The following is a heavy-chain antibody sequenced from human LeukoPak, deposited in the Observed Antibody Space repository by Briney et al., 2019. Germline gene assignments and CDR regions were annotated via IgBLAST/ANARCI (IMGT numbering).Heavy chain of an antibody. V-gene: IGHV3-30*03. D-gene: IGHD6-19*01. CDR2: ISYDGSSK. Sequence: GGSLRLSCAASGFTFSSYGMSWVRQAPGKGLEWVAVISYDGSSKYYADSVKGRFTISRDNSKNTLYLQMNSLRAEDTAVYYCASRAIAVANARGQGTLVTVSS. CDR3: ASRAIAVANA. J-gene: IGHJ4*02. CDR1: GFTFSSYG.